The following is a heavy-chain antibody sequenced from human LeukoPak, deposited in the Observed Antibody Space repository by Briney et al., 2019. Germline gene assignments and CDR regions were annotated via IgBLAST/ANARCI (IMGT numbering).Heavy chain of an antibody. V-gene: IGHV3-33*01. CDR3: ARGTNWNYFDH. CDR1: GFTFSSYG. J-gene: IGHJ4*02. Sequence: PGGSLRLSCGASGFTFSSYGMHWVRQAPGKGLEWVAVIWYDGSNKYYAASVKGRFTISRDNSANTLYLQMNSLRGEDTAVYYCARGTNWNYFDHWGQGTPVTVSS. CDR2: IWYDGSNK. D-gene: IGHD1-20*01.